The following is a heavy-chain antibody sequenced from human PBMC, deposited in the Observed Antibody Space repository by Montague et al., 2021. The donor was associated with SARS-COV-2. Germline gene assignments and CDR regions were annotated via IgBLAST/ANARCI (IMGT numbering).Heavy chain of an antibody. CDR3: TSGREGNYNVMDV. V-gene: IGHV6-1*01. D-gene: IGHD1-1*01. Sequence: CAISGDSVSSNSATWNWVRQSPSRGLEWLGRTYYRSKRYNDYAVSVRGRVTINPDTSKNQFSLQLNFVTPEDTAIYYCTSGREGNYNVMDVWGQGTTVTVSS. CDR2: TYYRSKRYN. J-gene: IGHJ6*02. CDR1: GDSVSSNSAT.